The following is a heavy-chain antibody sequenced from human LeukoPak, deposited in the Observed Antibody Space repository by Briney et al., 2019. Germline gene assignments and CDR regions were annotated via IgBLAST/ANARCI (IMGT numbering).Heavy chain of an antibody. J-gene: IGHJ5*02. D-gene: IGHD3-3*01. CDR3: ARDQIPLITIFGVVGFRFDP. Sequence: ASVKVSCKASGYTFTSYYMHWVRQAPGQGLEWMGIINPSGGSTSYAQKFQGRVTMTRDMSTSTVYMELSSLRSEDTAVYYCARDQIPLITIFGVVGFRFDPWGQGTLVTVSS. V-gene: IGHV1-46*01. CDR1: GYTFTSYY. CDR2: INPSGGST.